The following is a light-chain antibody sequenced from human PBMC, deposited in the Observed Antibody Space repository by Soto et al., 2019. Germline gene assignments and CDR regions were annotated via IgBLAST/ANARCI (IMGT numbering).Light chain of an antibody. V-gene: IGLV1-44*01. CDR3: AAWDDSLNGQGV. CDR2: STN. CDR1: SSNIGSNT. Sequence: QSVLTQPPSASGTPGQRVTISCSGSSSNIGSNTVSWYQQLPGTAPKLLIYSTNQRPSWVPDRFSGSKSSTSASLAISGLQSEDEADYYCAAWDDSLNGQGVFGGGTKLTVL. J-gene: IGLJ3*02.